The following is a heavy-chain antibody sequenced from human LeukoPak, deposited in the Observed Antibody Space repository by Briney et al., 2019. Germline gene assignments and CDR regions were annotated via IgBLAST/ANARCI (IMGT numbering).Heavy chain of an antibody. CDR1: GFTVSSNY. CDR3: AKGSSLSLDYGDYGSY. V-gene: IGHV3-9*01. J-gene: IGHJ4*02. D-gene: IGHD4-17*01. Sequence: GGSLRLSCAASGFTVSSNYMSWVRQAPGKGLEWVSGISWNSGSIGYADSVKGRFTISRDNAKNSLYLQMNSLRAEDTALYYCAKGSSLSLDYGDYGSYWGQGTLVTVSS. CDR2: ISWNSGSI.